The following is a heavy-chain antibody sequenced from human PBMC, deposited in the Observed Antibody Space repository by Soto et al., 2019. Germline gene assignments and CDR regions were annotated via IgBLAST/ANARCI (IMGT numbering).Heavy chain of an antibody. Sequence: QVQLQESGPGLVKPSQTLSVTCTVSGSSVSSDDYSWSWIRQHPGKGLEWIGYIRDSGSTYYNPSLEGRVTISVDTSKNQFSLRLRSVTAADTAVYYCARAMANYFDYWGQGTLVTASS. CDR1: GSSVSSDDYS. D-gene: IGHD2-8*01. J-gene: IGHJ4*02. CDR2: IRDSGST. V-gene: IGHV4-31*03. CDR3: ARAMANYFDY.